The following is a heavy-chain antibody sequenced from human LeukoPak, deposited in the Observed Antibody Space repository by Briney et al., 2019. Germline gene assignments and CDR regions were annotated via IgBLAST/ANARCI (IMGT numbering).Heavy chain of an antibody. CDR3: ARQRAYRYSGSYTAFNY. V-gene: IGHV4-34*01. D-gene: IGHD1-26*01. CDR1: GGSFSGYY. CDR2: INHSGST. Sequence: SETLSLTCAVYGGSFSGYYWSWIRQPPGKGLEWIGEINHSGSTNYNPSLKSRVTISVDTSKNQFSLKLSSVTAADTAVYYCARQRAYRYSGSYTAFNYWGQGTLVTVSS. J-gene: IGHJ4*02.